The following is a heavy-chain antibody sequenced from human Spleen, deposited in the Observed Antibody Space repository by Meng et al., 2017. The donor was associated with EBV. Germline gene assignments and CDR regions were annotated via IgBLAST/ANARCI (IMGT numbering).Heavy chain of an antibody. V-gene: IGHV4-39*07. J-gene: IGHJ4*02. Sequence: SGPGTVCPFDTLALPCTVSGGSISTSDYWGWIRQPPGKGLEWIGNIYYSGTGSTYYNPSLKSLVTISVDTSKNQFSLNLSSVTAADTAVYYCATQYSTSWYYFDHWGQGTLVTVSS. D-gene: IGHD2-2*01. CDR3: ATQYSTSWYYFDH. CDR2: IYYSGTGST. CDR1: GGSISTSDY.